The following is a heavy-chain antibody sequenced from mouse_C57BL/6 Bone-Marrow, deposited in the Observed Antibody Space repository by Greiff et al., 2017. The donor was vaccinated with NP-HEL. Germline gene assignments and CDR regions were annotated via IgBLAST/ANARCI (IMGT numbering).Heavy chain of an antibody. V-gene: IGHV1-64*01. CDR1: GYTFTSYW. CDR3: ARGADGSSYVGYFDV. J-gene: IGHJ1*03. CDR2: IHPNSGST. D-gene: IGHD1-1*01. Sequence: VQLQQPGAELVKPGASVKLSCKASGYTFTSYWMHWVKQRPGQGLEWIGMIHPNSGSTNYNEKFKSKATMTVDKSSSTAYMQLSSLTSEDSAVYYCARGADGSSYVGYFDVWGTGTTVTVSS.